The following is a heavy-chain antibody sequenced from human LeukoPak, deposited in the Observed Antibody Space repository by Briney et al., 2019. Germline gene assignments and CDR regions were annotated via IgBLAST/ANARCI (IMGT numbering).Heavy chain of an antibody. CDR1: GFTFSGFA. D-gene: IGHD1-26*01. Sequence: GGSLRLSCAASGFTFSGFAMHWVRQASGKGLEWVGRIRSKANNYATAYAASLKGRFTIARDDSKNTAYLQMNSLKTEDTAIYYCTTLSVGATLAFDIWGQGTMGTVSS. CDR3: TTLSVGATLAFDI. CDR2: IRSKANNYAT. J-gene: IGHJ3*02. V-gene: IGHV3-73*01.